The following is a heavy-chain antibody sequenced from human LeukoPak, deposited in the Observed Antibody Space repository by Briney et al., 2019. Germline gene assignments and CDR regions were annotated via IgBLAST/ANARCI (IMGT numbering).Heavy chain of an antibody. CDR2: IFYSGST. V-gene: IGHV4-59*11. D-gene: IGHD6-19*01. Sequence: KTSETLSLTCTVSGGPINSHYWSWIRQPPGKGLEWIGYIFYSGSTNFNSSLKSRVTISIDRSRSQFSVKLRSVTAADTAVYYCARGAGEAEAGTVGDLTIDYYYGMDVWGQGTTVTVSS. CDR1: GGPINSHY. CDR3: ARGAGEAEAGTVGDLTIDYYYGMDV. J-gene: IGHJ6*02.